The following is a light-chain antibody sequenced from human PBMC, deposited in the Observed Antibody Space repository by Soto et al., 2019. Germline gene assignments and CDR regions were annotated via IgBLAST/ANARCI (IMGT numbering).Light chain of an antibody. CDR2: DAS. Sequence: EIVLIQSPATLSLSPGERATLSCRASQSISSYLAWYQQKPGQAPRLLIYDASNRATGIPARFSGSGSGTDFTLTISSLEPEDVAVYYCQHRNSWPLTFGGGTKVEIK. J-gene: IGKJ4*01. CDR3: QHRNSWPLT. V-gene: IGKV3-11*01. CDR1: QSISSY.